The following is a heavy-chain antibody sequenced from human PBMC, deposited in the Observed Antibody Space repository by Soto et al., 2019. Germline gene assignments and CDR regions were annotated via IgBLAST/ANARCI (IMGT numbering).Heavy chain of an antibody. V-gene: IGHV3-15*01. CDR2: IKSKSDGETT. Sequence: EVQLVESGGGLVKPGGPLTLSCEGSGFTFRNAWMSWVRQAPGKGLEWVGRIKSKSDGETTDYAAHVKGRFTISRDDSRDTFYLRMSSLKREDTAVYYCTTDRILWFGEYTIAMDVLRQGTTGTV. CDR1: GFTFRNAW. J-gene: IGHJ6*02. CDR3: TTDRILWFGEYTIAMDV. D-gene: IGHD3-10*01.